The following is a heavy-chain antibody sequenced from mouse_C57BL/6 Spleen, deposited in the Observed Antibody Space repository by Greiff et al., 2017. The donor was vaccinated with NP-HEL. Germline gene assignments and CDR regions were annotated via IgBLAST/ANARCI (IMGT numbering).Heavy chain of an antibody. J-gene: IGHJ2*01. CDR1: GYTFTSYW. CDR2: IDPSDSYT. Sequence: QVQLQQPGAELVMPGASVKLSCKASGYTFTSYWMHWVKQRPGQGLEWIGEIDPSDSYTNYNQKFKGKSTLTVDKSSSTAYMQLSSLTSEDSAGYYCARSPYDYGDFDYWGQGTTLTVSS. D-gene: IGHD2-4*01. V-gene: IGHV1-69*01. CDR3: ARSPYDYGDFDY.